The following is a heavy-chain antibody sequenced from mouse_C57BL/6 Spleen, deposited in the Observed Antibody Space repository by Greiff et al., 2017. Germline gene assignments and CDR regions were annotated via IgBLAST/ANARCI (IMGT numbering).Heavy chain of an antibody. D-gene: IGHD1-1*01. Sequence: QVQLQQPGAELVRPGSSVKLSCKASGYTFTSYWMDWVKQRPGQGLEWIGNIYPSDSATHYNQKFKDKATFTVDKSSSTAYMQLSSLTSEDSAVYYCAKGFITTWYFDVWGTGTTVTVSS. V-gene: IGHV1-61*01. CDR1: GYTFTSYW. J-gene: IGHJ1*03. CDR2: IYPSDSAT. CDR3: AKGFITTWYFDV.